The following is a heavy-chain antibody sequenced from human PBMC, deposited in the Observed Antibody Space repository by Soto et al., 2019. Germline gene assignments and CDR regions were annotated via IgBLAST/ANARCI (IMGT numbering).Heavy chain of an antibody. J-gene: IGHJ6*04. Sequence: SEPLSLTCIVSGGSFSSYYWSWIRQPPGKGLEWIGYIYYSGSTNYNPSLKSRVTISVDTSKNQLHLNQSFETAADTAVYYCPRASNLRALVDALDIWGKGTTVTVSS. V-gene: IGHV4-59*12. CDR1: GGSFSSYY. CDR2: IYYSGST. D-gene: IGHD5-18*01. CDR3: PRASNLRALVDALDI.